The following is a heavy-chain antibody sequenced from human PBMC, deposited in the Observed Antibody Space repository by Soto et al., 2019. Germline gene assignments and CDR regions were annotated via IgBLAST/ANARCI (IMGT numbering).Heavy chain of an antibody. D-gene: IGHD2-21*01. CDR2: INPNSGST. Sequence: ASVKVSCKASGYTFTGYYMHWVRQAPGQGLEWMGWINPNSGSTNCNPSLKSRVTISLDTSKNQFSLNLRSVTAADTAIYYCARDRDGYNPLDVWGQGTTVTVSS. CDR1: GYTFTGYY. V-gene: IGHV1-2*02. CDR3: ARDRDGYNPLDV. J-gene: IGHJ6*02.